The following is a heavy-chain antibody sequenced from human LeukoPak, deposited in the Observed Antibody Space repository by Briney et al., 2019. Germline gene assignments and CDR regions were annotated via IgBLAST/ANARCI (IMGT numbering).Heavy chain of an antibody. CDR1: GGSISHYY. CDR3: AREDPQTKVPEGMDV. J-gene: IGHJ6*02. D-gene: IGHD4/OR15-4a*01. V-gene: IGHV4-59*01. Sequence: SETLSLTCTVSGGSISHYYWSWIRQPPGKGLEWIGYIYDSGTTNYNPSLKSRVTISVDTSKNQFSLKLNSVTAADTAVYYCAREDPQTKVPEGMDVWGQGTTVTVSS. CDR2: IYDSGTT.